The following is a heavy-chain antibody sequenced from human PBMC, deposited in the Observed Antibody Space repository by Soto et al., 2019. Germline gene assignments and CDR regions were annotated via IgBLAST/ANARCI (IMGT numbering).Heavy chain of an antibody. CDR2: IYYSGST. Sequence: SETLSLTCTVSGDSISGYYWSWIRQPPGKGLKWIGYIYYSGSTNYNPSLKGRVTMSVDTSKNHFSLKLSSVTAADTAVYFCAKYRRTDAEGYTFDYWGQGALVTVSS. D-gene: IGHD2-15*01. CDR3: AKYRRTDAEGYTFDY. V-gene: IGHV4-59*01. CDR1: GDSISGYY. J-gene: IGHJ4*02.